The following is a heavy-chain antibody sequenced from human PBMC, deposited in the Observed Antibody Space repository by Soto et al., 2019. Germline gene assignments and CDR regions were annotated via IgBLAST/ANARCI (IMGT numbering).Heavy chain of an antibody. CDR1: GLTFNNAW. D-gene: IGHD1-26*01. J-gene: IGHJ4*02. CDR2: HTGKTDGATA. Sequence: EVQLVESGGGLVKPGESLRLSCTASGLTFNNAWMNSVRQAPGKGLEWVGRHTGKTDGATADYAAPVTGRFTISRDDSKYMLFLQMNSLKIEDTAVYYCSTSGGTYYSSFDYWGQGTLVTVSS. CDR3: STSGGTYYSSFDY. V-gene: IGHV3-15*07.